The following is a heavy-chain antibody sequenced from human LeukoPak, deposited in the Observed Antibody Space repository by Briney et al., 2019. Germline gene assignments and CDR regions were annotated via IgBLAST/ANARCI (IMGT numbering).Heavy chain of an antibody. V-gene: IGHV4-59*08. J-gene: IGHJ3*02. Sequence: PSETLSLTCTVSGGSISSYYWSWIRQPPGKGLEWFGYIYYSGSTNYNPSLKSRVTISVDTSKNQFSLKLSSVTAADTAVYYCARLRPTYYYGSGSYSAFDIWGQGTMVTVSS. CDR2: IYYSGST. CDR3: ARLRPTYYYGSGSYSAFDI. CDR1: GGSISSYY. D-gene: IGHD3-10*01.